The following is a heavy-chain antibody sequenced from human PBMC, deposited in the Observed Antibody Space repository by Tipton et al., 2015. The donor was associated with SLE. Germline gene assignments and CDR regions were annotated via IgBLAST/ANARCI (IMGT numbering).Heavy chain of an antibody. V-gene: IGHV4-59*01. CDR1: GVSISGYY. CDR2: IYHNGAT. J-gene: IGHJ6*03. CDR3: TRGHFNSGTFPYYNYYYMDV. Sequence: TLSLTCSVSGVSISGYYCSWIRQPPGKGLEWVGFIYHNGATKYNPSLKNRLSISIDTTKNQFSLKLTSVTAADSAVYYCTRGHFNSGTFPYYNYYYMDVWGKGTAVTVSS. D-gene: IGHD3-10*01.